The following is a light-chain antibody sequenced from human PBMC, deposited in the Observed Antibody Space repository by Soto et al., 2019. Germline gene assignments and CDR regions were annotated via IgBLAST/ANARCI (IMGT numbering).Light chain of an antibody. Sequence: DIVMTQSPDSLAVSLGERATINCKSSQRVLYSSNNKNYLAWYQQKPGQPPKLLIYWASTRESGVPDRFSGSGSGTDFTLTVSRLQAEDVAVYYCQQYYSPPWTFGQGTKVEIK. CDR2: WAS. CDR3: QQYYSPPWT. J-gene: IGKJ1*01. V-gene: IGKV4-1*01. CDR1: QRVLYSSNNKNY.